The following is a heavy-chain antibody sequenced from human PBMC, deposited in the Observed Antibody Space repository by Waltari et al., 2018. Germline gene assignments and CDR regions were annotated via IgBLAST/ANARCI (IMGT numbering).Heavy chain of an antibody. V-gene: IGHV3-23*01. D-gene: IGHD5-12*01. CDR1: GFTLSTYA. CDR2: SSGTGYNT. CDR3: ARDGYNWIPFDC. J-gene: IGHJ4*02. Sequence: AQPGGSLRLSCAASGFTLSTYAMAWVRQAPGKGLEWVSESSGTGYNTYYADSVKGRFTISRDNSKNTLYLEMNNLRAEDTAVYFCARDGYNWIPFDCWGQGTLVTVSS.